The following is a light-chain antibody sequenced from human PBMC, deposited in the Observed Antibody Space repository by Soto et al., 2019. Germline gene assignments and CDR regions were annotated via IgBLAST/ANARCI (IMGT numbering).Light chain of an antibody. CDR2: AAS. CDR3: QQLNSLFT. V-gene: IGKV1-9*01. Sequence: DIQLTQSPSFLSASVGDRVTITCRASQGISSYLAWYQQKPGKAPKLLIYAASTLQSGVPSRFSGSGSGTEFTLTISSLQPEDFATYDCQQLNSLFTFGPGTKVDIK. CDR1: QGISSY. J-gene: IGKJ3*01.